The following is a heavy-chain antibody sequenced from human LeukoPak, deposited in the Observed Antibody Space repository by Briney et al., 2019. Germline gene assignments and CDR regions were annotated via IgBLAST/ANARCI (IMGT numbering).Heavy chain of an antibody. CDR3: AKDSTAATVNAGPHY. CDR1: GFTFNTYG. J-gene: IGHJ4*02. Sequence: GGSLRLSCAASGFTFNTYGMHWVRQAPGQGLEWVAFIPFEGTNKYHADSVKGRFTISRDNSKSTLYLQMNSLRADDTAVYYCAKDSTAATVNAGPHYWGQGTLATVSS. CDR2: IPFEGTNK. V-gene: IGHV3-30*02. D-gene: IGHD4-17*01.